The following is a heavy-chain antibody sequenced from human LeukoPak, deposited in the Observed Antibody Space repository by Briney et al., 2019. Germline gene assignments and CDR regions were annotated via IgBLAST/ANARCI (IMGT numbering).Heavy chain of an antibody. J-gene: IGHJ4*02. CDR3: ARGIDY. CDR2: ISGSGGST. Sequence: GGSLRLSCAASGFTFSSYAISWVRQAPGKGLEWVSVISGSGGSTYYADSVKGRFTISRDTSKNMVFLQMNSLRVEDTAVYYCARGIDYWGRGTLVTVSS. V-gene: IGHV3-23*01. CDR1: GFTFSSYA.